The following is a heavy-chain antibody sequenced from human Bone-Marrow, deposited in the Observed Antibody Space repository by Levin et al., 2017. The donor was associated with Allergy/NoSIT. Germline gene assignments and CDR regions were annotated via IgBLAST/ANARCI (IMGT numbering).Heavy chain of an antibody. Sequence: TGESLKISCVASGFTVRNNYMRWFRQAPGKGLEWVSLIYSGGDTYYADSVKGRFSISRDGSTNTLYLQMNSLRAEDTAVYYCARDGGVATGGDYWGQGTLVTVSS. J-gene: IGHJ4*02. D-gene: IGHD6-13*01. CDR1: GFTVRNNY. V-gene: IGHV3-66*01. CDR2: IYSGGDT. CDR3: ARDGGVATGGDY.